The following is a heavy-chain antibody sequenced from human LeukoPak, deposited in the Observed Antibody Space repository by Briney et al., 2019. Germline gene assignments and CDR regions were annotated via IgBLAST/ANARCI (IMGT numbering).Heavy chain of an antibody. CDR1: GFTFSSYW. J-gene: IGHJ4*02. CDR3: AREGSYYDSSGYYSSLDY. V-gene: IGHV3-7*03. Sequence: PGGSLRLSCAASGFTFSSYWMSWVRQAPGKGLEWVANIKQDGSEKYYVDSVKGRFTISRDNAKNSLYLQMNSLRAEDTAVYYCAREGSYYDSSGYYSSLDYWGQGTLVTVSS. D-gene: IGHD3-22*01. CDR2: IKQDGSEK.